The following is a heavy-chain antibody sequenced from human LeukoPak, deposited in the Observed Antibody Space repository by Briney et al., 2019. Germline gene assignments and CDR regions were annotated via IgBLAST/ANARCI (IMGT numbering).Heavy chain of an antibody. V-gene: IGHV1-18*01. Sequence: ASVKVSCKASGYTFTSYDINWVRQAPGQGLEWMGWISAYNGNTNYAQKLQGRVTMTTDTSTSTAYMELRSLRSDDTAVYYCARVGDYDILTGYYMGEISWFDPWGQGTLVTVSS. CDR2: ISAYNGNT. CDR1: GYTFTSYD. J-gene: IGHJ5*02. D-gene: IGHD3-9*01. CDR3: ARVGDYDILTGYYMGEISWFDP.